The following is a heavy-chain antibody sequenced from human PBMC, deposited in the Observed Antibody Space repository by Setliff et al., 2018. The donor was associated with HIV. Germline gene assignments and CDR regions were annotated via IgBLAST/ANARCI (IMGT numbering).Heavy chain of an antibody. CDR1: NGSFSGYY. J-gene: IGHJ4*02. V-gene: IGHV4-34*01. D-gene: IGHD6-13*01. Sequence: TLSLTCAVYNGSFSGYYWSWIRQPPGKGLEWIGEINHSGKTNYNPSLKSRVTISVDTSKNQFSLKVTSVTAADTAVYYCVTSSSWSSRLNFWGQGMLVTVSS. CDR2: INHSGKT. CDR3: VTSSSWSSRLNF.